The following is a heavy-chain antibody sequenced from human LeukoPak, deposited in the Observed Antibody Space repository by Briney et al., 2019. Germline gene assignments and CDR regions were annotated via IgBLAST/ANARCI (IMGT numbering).Heavy chain of an antibody. J-gene: IGHJ4*02. CDR2: INHSGST. V-gene: IGHV4-34*01. CDR3: AREKGRITMVRGVRVFDY. D-gene: IGHD3-10*01. Sequence: SETLSLTCAVYGGSFSGYYWSWIRQPPGKGLEWIGEINHSGSTNYNPSLKSRVTISVDTPKNQFSLTLSSVTAADTAVYYCAREKGRITMVRGVRVFDYWGEGTLVTVSS. CDR1: GGSFSGYY.